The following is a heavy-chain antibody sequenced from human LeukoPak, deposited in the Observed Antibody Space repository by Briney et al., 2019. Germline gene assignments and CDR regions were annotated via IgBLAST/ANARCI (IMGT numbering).Heavy chain of an antibody. V-gene: IGHV4-30-4*08. J-gene: IGHJ1*01. D-gene: IGHD3-10*01. CDR1: GGSISSGAYY. CDR3: ARSNGSGSYRYFHH. Sequence: SSQTLSLTCTVSGGSISSGAYYWSWIRQHPGKGLEWIGYIYYSGSTYYNPSLKSRVTISLDTSKNQFSLKLSSVTAADTAVYYCARSNGSGSYRYFHHWGQGTLVTVSS. CDR2: IYYSGST.